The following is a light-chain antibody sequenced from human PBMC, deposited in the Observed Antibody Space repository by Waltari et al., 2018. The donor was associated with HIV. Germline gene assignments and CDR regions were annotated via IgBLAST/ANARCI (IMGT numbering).Light chain of an antibody. J-gene: IGLJ2*01. CDR1: SSDAVPYNY. V-gene: IGLV2-14*01. CDR2: EVN. CDR3: SSFGRGNTVL. Sequence: QSALTQPASVSGSPGQSLTISCTGTSSDAVPYNYVSCYQLYPGKAPKVMMFEVNNRPSGVSDRFSGSKSGNTASLTISGLQVEDEAVYFCSSFGRGNTVLFGGGTKVTVL.